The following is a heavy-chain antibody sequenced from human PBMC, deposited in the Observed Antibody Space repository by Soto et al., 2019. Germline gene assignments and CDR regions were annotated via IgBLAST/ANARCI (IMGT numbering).Heavy chain of an antibody. CDR3: AREGRGYRCDY. J-gene: IGHJ4*02. D-gene: IGHD5-12*01. CDR2: IFCSGHL. V-gene: IGHV4-59*01. Sequence: SETLSLTFAFSCASFGTYYWSWIRQPPGEGLEWVGYIFCSGHLNXXPSLKSRLXISVDASENQIXLRLTXVTAADTAVYYCAREGRGYRCDYWGQGTLVX. CDR1: CASFGTYY.